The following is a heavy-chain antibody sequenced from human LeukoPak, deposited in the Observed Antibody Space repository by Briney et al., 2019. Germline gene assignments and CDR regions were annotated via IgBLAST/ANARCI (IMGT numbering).Heavy chain of an antibody. J-gene: IGHJ5*02. V-gene: IGHV1-18*01. D-gene: IGHD4-17*01. Sequence: ASVKVSCKASGYTFTSYGISWVRQAPGQGLEWMGWISGYNGNTNYAQNLQGRVTMTTDTSTSTVYMELRSLRSDDTAVYYCARGSFPAHMTTVTTRAFPFDPWGQGTLVTVSS. CDR2: ISGYNGNT. CDR1: GYTFTSYG. CDR3: ARGSFPAHMTTVTTRAFPFDP.